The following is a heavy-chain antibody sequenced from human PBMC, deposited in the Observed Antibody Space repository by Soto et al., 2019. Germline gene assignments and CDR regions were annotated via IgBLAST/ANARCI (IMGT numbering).Heavy chain of an antibody. CDR3: ARDGYSNYGYGMDV. Sequence: PSETLSLTCTVSGGSISSGGYYWSWIRQHPGRGLEWIGYIYYSGSTYHNPSLKSRVTISVDTSKNQFSLKLSSVTAADTAVYYCARDGYSNYGYGMDVWGRGTTVTVSS. V-gene: IGHV4-31*03. CDR2: IYYSGST. J-gene: IGHJ6*02. CDR1: GGSISSGGYY. D-gene: IGHD4-4*01.